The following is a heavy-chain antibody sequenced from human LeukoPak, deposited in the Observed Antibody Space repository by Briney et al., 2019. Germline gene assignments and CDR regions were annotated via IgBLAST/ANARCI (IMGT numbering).Heavy chain of an antibody. CDR3: AIDQPVAGVSNFDS. J-gene: IGHJ4*02. Sequence: ASVKVSCKASGYTFTRYAMDWLRQAPGQGLEWMGWINPNTGNPTYAQAFTGRFVFSLDTSVSTAYLQISSLNTEDTAVYYCAIDQPVAGVSNFDSWGQGTLVTVSS. CDR1: GYTFTRYA. D-gene: IGHD6-19*01. V-gene: IGHV7-4-1*02. CDR2: INPNTGNP.